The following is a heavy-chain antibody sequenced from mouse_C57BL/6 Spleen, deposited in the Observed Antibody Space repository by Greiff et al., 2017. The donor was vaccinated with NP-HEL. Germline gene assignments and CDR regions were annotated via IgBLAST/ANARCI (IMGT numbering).Heavy chain of an antibody. Sequence: QVQLQQSGAELVRPGTSVKVSCKASGYAFTNYLIEWVKQRPGQGLEWIGVINPGSGGTNYNEKFKGKATLTADKSSSTAYMQLSSLTSEDSAVYFCARTGTEDYWGQGTTLTVSS. CDR2: INPGSGGT. D-gene: IGHD4-1*01. J-gene: IGHJ2*01. CDR3: ARTGTEDY. CDR1: GYAFTNYL. V-gene: IGHV1-54*01.